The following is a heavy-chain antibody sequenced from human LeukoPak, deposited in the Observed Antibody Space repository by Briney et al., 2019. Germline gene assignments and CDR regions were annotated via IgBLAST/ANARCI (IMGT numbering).Heavy chain of an antibody. Sequence: SGGSLRLSCAASGFTFSSYSMNWVRQAPGEGLEWVSFISSSSSYIYYADSVKGRFTISRDNAKNSLYLQMNSLRAEDTAVYYCARDLCSGGSCYSGGYGYWGQGTLVTVSS. CDR1: GFTFSSYS. V-gene: IGHV3-21*01. D-gene: IGHD2-15*01. CDR2: ISSSSSYI. CDR3: ARDLCSGGSCYSGGYGY. J-gene: IGHJ4*02.